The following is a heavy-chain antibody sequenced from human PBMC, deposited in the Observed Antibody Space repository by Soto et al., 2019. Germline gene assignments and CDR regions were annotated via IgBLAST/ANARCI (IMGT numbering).Heavy chain of an antibody. CDR1: GFTFSSFG. CDR3: AKRMAAVQHFDY. Sequence: QVQLVESGGGVVQPGRSLRLSCAASGFTFSSFGMHWVRQAPGKGLEWVALISYDGNTKYSADSVKGRFTISRDNSKNTVYLQMNSLRTEDTAVYYCAKRMAAVQHFDYWGQGTLVTVSS. D-gene: IGHD6-13*01. V-gene: IGHV3-30*18. CDR2: ISYDGNTK. J-gene: IGHJ4*02.